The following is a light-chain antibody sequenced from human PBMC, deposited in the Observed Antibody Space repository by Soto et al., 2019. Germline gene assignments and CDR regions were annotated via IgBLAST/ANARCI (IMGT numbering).Light chain of an antibody. CDR2: KAS. CDR3: QQYYSFPPT. CDR1: QGISSY. J-gene: IGKJ4*01. V-gene: IGKV1-13*02. Sequence: AIQLTQSPSSLSASVGDRVTITCRASQGISSYLAWYQQKPGKAPKLLIYKASSLESGVPSRFSGSGSGTDFTLTISCLQSEDFATYYCQQYYSFPPTFGGGTKVDI.